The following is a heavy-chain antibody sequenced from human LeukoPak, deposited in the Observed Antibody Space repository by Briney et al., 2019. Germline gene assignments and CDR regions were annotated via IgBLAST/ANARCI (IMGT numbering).Heavy chain of an antibody. CDR1: GFTFSSYA. CDR2: ISSSGGST. Sequence: PGGSLRLSCAASGFTFSSYAMNWVRQAPGKGLEWVSGISSSGGSTYYTDSVKGRFTISRDNSKNTLYLQMNSLRAEDTAVYYCAKDQAGTGGHYFDYWGQGTLVTVSS. CDR3: AKDQAGTGGHYFDY. J-gene: IGHJ4*02. D-gene: IGHD6-19*01. V-gene: IGHV3-23*01.